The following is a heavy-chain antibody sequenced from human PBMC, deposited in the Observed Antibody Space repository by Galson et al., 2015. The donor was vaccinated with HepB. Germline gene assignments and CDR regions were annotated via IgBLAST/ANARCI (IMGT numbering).Heavy chain of an antibody. V-gene: IGHV1-18*04. J-gene: IGHJ4*02. CDR2: ISVYNGNT. CDR3: ARARYSTSPPDY. D-gene: IGHD6-6*01. CDR1: DYTFTNFG. Sequence: SCKASDYTFTNFGISWVRQAPGQGLEWMGWISVYNGNTNYAQNLQGRVTMTTDTSTSTAYMVLRSLRSDDTAIYYCARARYSTSPPDYWGQGTLVTVSS.